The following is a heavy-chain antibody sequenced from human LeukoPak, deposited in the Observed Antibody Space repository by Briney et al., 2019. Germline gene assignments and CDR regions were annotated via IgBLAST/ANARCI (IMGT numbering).Heavy chain of an antibody. CDR3: ARGGGSYGGFDY. V-gene: IGHV3-53*01. J-gene: IGHJ4*02. Sequence: GGSLRLSCAASRFTVSSNYMSWVRQAPGKGLEWVSVIYRGGSTYYADSVKGRFTISRDNSKNTLYLQMNSLRAEDTAVYYCARGGGSYGGFDYWGQGTLVAVSP. CDR2: IYRGGST. CDR1: RFTVSSNY. D-gene: IGHD1-26*01.